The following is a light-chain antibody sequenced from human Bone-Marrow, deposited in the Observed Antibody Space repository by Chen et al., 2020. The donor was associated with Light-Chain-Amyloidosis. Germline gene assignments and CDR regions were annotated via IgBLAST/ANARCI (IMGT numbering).Light chain of an antibody. Sequence: EIVLTQSPGTLSLSLGERATLSCRPSQSGSRYFAWYQQRPGQAPRLLIYETSHRPADIPDRFSGSVSGTDFTLTISSLEPEDFAVYYCQQRDNWPPGATFGGGTKVEIK. CDR3: QQRDNWPPGAT. J-gene: IGKJ4*01. CDR1: QSGSRY. CDR2: ETS. V-gene: IGKV3-11*01.